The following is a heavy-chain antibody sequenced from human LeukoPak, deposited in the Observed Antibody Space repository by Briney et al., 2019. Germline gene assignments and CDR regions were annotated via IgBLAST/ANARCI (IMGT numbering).Heavy chain of an antibody. CDR2: IYYSGST. Sequence: PSETLSLTCTVSGGSISSYYWSWIRQPPGKGLEWIGYIYYSGSTNYNPSLKSRVTISVDTSKNQFSLKLSSVTAADTAVYYCARSNPLAGSVVDYWGQGTLVTVSS. V-gene: IGHV4-59*01. D-gene: IGHD6-19*01. CDR1: GGSISSYY. J-gene: IGHJ4*02. CDR3: ARSNPLAGSVVDY.